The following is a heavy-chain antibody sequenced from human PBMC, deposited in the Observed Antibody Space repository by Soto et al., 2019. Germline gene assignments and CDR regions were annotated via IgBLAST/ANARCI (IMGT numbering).Heavy chain of an antibody. J-gene: IGHJ3*02. CDR1: GFTFSSYG. CDR3: ARDSGFWSGSYYHAFDI. CDR2: IWYDGSNK. D-gene: IGHD3-3*01. V-gene: IGHV3-33*01. Sequence: GGSLRLSCAASGFTFSSYGMHWVRQAPGKGLEWVAVIWYDGSNKYYADSVKGRFTISRDNSKNTLYLQMNSLRAEDTAVYYCARDSGFWSGSYYHAFDIWGQGTMVTVSS.